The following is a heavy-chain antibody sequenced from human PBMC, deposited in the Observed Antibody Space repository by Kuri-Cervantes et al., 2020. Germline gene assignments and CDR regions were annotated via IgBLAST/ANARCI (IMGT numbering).Heavy chain of an antibody. D-gene: IGHD3-22*01. V-gene: IGHV3-13*01. CDR2: IGTAGDT. Sequence: GGSLRLSCAASGFTFSSYDMHWVRQATGKGLEWVSAIGTAGDTYYPGSVKGRFTISRENAKNSLYLQMSSLRAEDTAVYYCARDGAAYFDASGSFVTFSDYWGQGALVTVSS. CDR3: ARDGAAYFDASGSFVTFSDY. J-gene: IGHJ4*02. CDR1: GFTFSSYD.